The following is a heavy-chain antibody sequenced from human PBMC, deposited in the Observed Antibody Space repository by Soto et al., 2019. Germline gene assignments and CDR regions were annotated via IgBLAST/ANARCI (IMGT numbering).Heavy chain of an antibody. CDR2: INAGNGNT. J-gene: IGHJ4*02. CDR1: GYTFTSYS. V-gene: IGHV1-3*01. CDR3: AREDDFWSAYSFDY. Sequence: ASVKVSCKAAGYTFTSYSIQWVRQAPGQRLEWMGWINAGNGNTKYSQKFQGRVTITRDTSASTAYMELSSLGSEDTAVYYCAREDDFWSAYSFDYWGPGTMGTVSS. D-gene: IGHD3-3*01.